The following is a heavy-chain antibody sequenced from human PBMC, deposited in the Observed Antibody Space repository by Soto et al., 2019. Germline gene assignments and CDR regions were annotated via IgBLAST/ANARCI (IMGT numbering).Heavy chain of an antibody. D-gene: IGHD6-19*01. CDR1: GFTFSSYA. Sequence: GGSLRLSCAASGFTFSSYAMSWVRQAPGKGLEWVSAISGSGGSTYYADSVKGRFTISRDNSKNTLYLQMNSLRAEDTAVYYCAKDQIRIAVAGKPESPPDAHDAFDIWGQGTMVTVSS. CDR2: ISGSGGST. V-gene: IGHV3-23*01. J-gene: IGHJ3*02. CDR3: AKDQIRIAVAGKPESPPDAHDAFDI.